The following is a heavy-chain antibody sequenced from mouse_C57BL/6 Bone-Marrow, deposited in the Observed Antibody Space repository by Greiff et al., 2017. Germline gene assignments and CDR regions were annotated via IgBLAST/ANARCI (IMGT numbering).Heavy chain of an antibody. CDR3: ARSYYYGSSYDAMDY. CDR2: IWWDDDK. CDR1: GFSLSTFGMG. J-gene: IGHJ4*01. D-gene: IGHD1-1*01. V-gene: IGHV8-8*01. Sequence: QVTLKVSGPGILQPSQTLSLTCSFSGFSLSTFGMGVGWIRQPSGKGLEWLAHIWWDDDKDYNPALKSRLTISKDTSKNQVFLTIANVDTADTATYYCARSYYYGSSYDAMDYWGQGTSVTVSS.